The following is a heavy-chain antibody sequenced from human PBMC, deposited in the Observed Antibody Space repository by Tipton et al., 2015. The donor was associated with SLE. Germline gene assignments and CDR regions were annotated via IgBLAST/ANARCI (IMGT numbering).Heavy chain of an antibody. V-gene: IGHV4-61*02. CDR2: IYTSGST. D-gene: IGHD4-17*01. J-gene: IGHJ3*02. CDR1: GGSISSGSYY. CDR3: ARGSRSHAFDI. Sequence: TLSLTCTVSGGSISSGSYYWSWIRQPAGKGLEWIGRIYTSGSTNYNPSLKSRVTISVDTSKNQFSLKLSSVTAADTAVYYCARGSRSHAFDIWGQGTMVTVSS.